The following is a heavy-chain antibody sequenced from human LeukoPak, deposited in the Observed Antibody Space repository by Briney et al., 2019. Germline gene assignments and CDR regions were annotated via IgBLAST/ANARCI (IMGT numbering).Heavy chain of an antibody. D-gene: IGHD5-12*01. CDR2: ISYDGSNK. CDR1: GFTFSSYN. J-gene: IGHJ4*02. CDR3: AKVGGWLRPFDY. V-gene: IGHV3-30*18. Sequence: GGSLRLSCAASGFTFSSYNMNWVRQAPGKGLEWVAVISYDGSNKYYADSVKGRFTISRDNSKNTLYLQMNSLRAEDTAVYYCAKVGGWLRPFDYWGQGTLVTVSS.